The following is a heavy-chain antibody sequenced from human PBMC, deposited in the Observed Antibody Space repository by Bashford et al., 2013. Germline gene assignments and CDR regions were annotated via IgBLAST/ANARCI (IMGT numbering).Heavy chain of an antibody. Sequence: VASVKVSCQTSGYIFTNFGITWVRQAPGQGLEWMGWISGYNLNTGYAQKFQGRVTMTRNTSISTAYMELSSLRSEDTAFYYCAKDKGGGTAYYRDFDYWGQGILVTVSS. J-gene: IGHJ4*02. D-gene: IGHD1-26*01. V-gene: IGHV1-8*02. CDR1: GYIFTNFG. CDR2: ISGYNLNT. CDR3: AKDKGGGTAYYRDFDY.